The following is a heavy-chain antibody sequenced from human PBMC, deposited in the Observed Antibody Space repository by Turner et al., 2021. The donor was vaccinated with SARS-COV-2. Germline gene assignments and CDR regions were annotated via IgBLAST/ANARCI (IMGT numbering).Heavy chain of an antibody. CDR2: IDGGGNT. V-gene: IGHV3-53*02. Sequence: EVQLVETGGGWIQPGGSLRLSCAASGFTVSSNYMSWVRQAPGKGLEWVSFIDGGGNTYYADALKGRFTISRDNSKNTLYLQMNSLRAEDTAVYYCAKDDPLGGMDVWGQGTTVTVSS. CDR1: GFTVSSNY. J-gene: IGHJ6*02. CDR3: AKDDPLGGMDV.